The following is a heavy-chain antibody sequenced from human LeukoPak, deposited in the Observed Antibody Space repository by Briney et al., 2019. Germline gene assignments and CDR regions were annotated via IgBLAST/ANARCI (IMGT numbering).Heavy chain of an antibody. CDR3: ARSLYYYVSSGYYYYYYGMDV. D-gene: IGHD3-22*01. J-gene: IGHJ6*02. CDR1: GFTFSDYY. Sequence: GGSLRLSCAASGFTFSDYYMSWIRQAPGKGLEWVSYISSSGSTIYYADSVKGRFTISRDNAKNSLYLQMNSLRAEDTAVYYCARSLYYYVSSGYYYYYYGMDVWGQGTTVTVSS. CDR2: ISSSGSTI. V-gene: IGHV3-11*01.